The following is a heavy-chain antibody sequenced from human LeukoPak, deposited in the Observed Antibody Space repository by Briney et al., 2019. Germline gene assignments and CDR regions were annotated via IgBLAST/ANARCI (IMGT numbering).Heavy chain of an antibody. CDR1: GYTFTGYY. CDR3: AALKDMWRFDY. V-gene: IGHV1-2*02. Sequence: ASVKVSCKASGYTFTGYYMHWVRQAPGQGLEWMGWINPNSGGTNYAQKFQGRVTMTRDASISTAYMELSSLRSEDTAVYYCAALKDMWRFDYWGQGTLVTVSS. J-gene: IGHJ4*02. CDR2: INPNSGGT. D-gene: IGHD2-15*01.